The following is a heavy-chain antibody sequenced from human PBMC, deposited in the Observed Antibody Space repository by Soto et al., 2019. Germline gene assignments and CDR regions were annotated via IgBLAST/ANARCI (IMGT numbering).Heavy chain of an antibody. Sequence: QVQLVQSGGGVVQPGRSLRLSCAGSGFTFSSYGIHWVRQAPGKGLEWVALISYDGGNEKYTESVKDRFTISRDDSHNVAYLQMSILSTEDTAMYYCAKDRYSGTYPTDFDYWGQGSLVTVSS. CDR2: ISYDGGNE. CDR1: GFTFSSYG. V-gene: IGHV3-30*18. D-gene: IGHD1-26*01. CDR3: AKDRYSGTYPTDFDY. J-gene: IGHJ4*02.